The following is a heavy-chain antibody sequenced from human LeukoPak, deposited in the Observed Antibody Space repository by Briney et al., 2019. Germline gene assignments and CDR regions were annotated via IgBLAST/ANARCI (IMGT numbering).Heavy chain of an antibody. CDR2: ISGSGGSP. CDR3: AKGGIGCSGGSCYYLFDY. CDR1: GFTFSSYA. D-gene: IGHD2-15*01. J-gene: IGHJ4*02. Sequence: PGGSLRLSCAASGFTFSSYAMSWVRQAPGKGLEWVSAISGSGGSPYYADSVKGRFTISRDNSKNTLYLQMNSLRAEDTAVYYCAKGGIGCSGGSCYYLFDYWGQGTLVTVSS. V-gene: IGHV3-23*01.